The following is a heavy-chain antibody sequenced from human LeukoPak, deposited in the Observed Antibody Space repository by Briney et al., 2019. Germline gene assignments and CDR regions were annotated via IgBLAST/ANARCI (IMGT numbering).Heavy chain of an antibody. V-gene: IGHV3-48*01. D-gene: IGHD3-16*02. Sequence: GGSLRLSCAASEFTFSSYSMNWVRQAPGRGLEWVSYISSSSSTIYYADSVKGRFTISRDNAKNSLYLQMNSLRAEDTAVYYCARVGVRFDYWGQGTLVTVSS. CDR2: ISSSSSTI. CDR3: ARVGVRFDY. CDR1: EFTFSSYS. J-gene: IGHJ4*02.